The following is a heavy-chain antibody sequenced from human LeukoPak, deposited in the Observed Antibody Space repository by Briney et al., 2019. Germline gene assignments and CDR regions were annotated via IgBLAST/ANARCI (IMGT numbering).Heavy chain of an antibody. J-gene: IGHJ6*02. D-gene: IGHD3-16*01. CDR3: ARGGGLDV. V-gene: IGHV3-21*04. CDR2: IRFTGSYI. CDR1: GFTFSSYS. Sequence: GGSLRLSCAASGFTFSSYSMNWVRQAPGRGLEWVSSIRFTGSYIYYADSVKGRFTISRDNAKNSLYLQMSNLRAEDMAVYFCARGGGLDVWGQGATVTVSS.